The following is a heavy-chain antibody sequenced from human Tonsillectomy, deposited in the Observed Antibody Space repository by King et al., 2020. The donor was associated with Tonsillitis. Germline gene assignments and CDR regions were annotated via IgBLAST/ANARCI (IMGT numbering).Heavy chain of an antibody. D-gene: IGHD3-9*01. V-gene: IGHV3-33*05. J-gene: IGHJ3*01. CDR3: ASVQXGXYXXXTGXXGAFDX. CDR1: GFTFSNYG. Sequence: QLVQSGGGVVQPGRSLRLSCVASGFTFSNYGMHWVRQAPGKGLEWVAVISYDGSKKYYVDSVEGRFTISRDNSKNTLHLRMNSLRAEDTAVYFCASVQXGXYXXXTGXXGAFDXWGXGXMVTVS. CDR2: ISYDGSKK.